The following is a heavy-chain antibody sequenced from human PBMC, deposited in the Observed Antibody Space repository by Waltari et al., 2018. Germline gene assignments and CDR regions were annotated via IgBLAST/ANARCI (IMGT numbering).Heavy chain of an antibody. CDR2: IYSGGST. Sequence: EVQLVESGGGLIQPGGSLRLSCAASGFTVSSNYMSWVRPAPGKGLEWVSVIYSGGSTYYADSVKGRFTISRDNSKNTLYLQMNSLRAEDTAVYYCASATTGGLVVVDGFAFDIWGQGTMVTVSS. CDR3: ASATTGGLVVVDGFAFDI. J-gene: IGHJ3*02. V-gene: IGHV3-53*01. D-gene: IGHD2-15*01. CDR1: GFTVSSNY.